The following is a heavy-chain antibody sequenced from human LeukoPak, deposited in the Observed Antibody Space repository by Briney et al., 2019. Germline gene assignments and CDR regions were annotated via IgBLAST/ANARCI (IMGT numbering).Heavy chain of an antibody. J-gene: IGHJ4*02. CDR1: GFTFSDYW. Sequence: PGGSLRLSCSASGFTFSDYWMMWVRQAPGKGLEWVGNIRQDDSEKNYVDSVKGRFTISRDNAKSSLYLQMNSLRAEDTAIYFCAKDATPRNSIWDHFDSWGQGTLVTVSS. V-gene: IGHV3-7*03. CDR3: AKDATPRNSIWDHFDS. CDR2: IRQDDSEK. D-gene: IGHD1-7*01.